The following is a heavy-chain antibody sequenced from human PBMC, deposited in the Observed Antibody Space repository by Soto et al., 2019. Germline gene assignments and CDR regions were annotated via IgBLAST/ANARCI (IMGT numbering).Heavy chain of an antibody. V-gene: IGHV2-5*02. Sequence: HITLKASGPTLVKPTQTLTLTCTFSGFSLSTTGVGVGWIRQPPGKALEWLALLYWDDDKRYNPSLKSRLTITKDTSKNQVVLTMTNMDPVDTATYYCVQSRCGGDCLQSYASHSYYGLDVWGQGTTVTVSS. CDR2: LYWDDDK. D-gene: IGHD2-21*01. CDR3: VQSRCGGDCLQSYASHSYYGLDV. CDR1: GFSLSTTGVG. J-gene: IGHJ6*02.